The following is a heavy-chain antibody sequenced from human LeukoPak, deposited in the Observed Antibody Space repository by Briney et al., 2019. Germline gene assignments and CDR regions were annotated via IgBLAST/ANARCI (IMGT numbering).Heavy chain of an antibody. V-gene: IGHV4-59*01. CDR3: ARVMSGGNLDY. J-gene: IGHJ4*02. CDR2: VYYSGST. D-gene: IGHD2-15*01. CDR1: GGPISGYY. Sequence: SETLSLTCTVSGGPISGYYWTWIRQPPGKRLEWLGYVYYSGSTNYNPSLSSRVSFSIDTSKNQVSLNLNSVTAADTAVYYCARVMSGGNLDYWGQGTLVTVSA.